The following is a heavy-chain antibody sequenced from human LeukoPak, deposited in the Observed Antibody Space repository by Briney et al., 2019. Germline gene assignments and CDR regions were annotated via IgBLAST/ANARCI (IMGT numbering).Heavy chain of an antibody. Sequence: GGSLRLSCAASGFTFSSYGMSWVRRAPGKGLEWVSAISGSGGSTYYADSVKGRFTISRDNAKNSLYLQMNSLRAEDTAVYYCARGLSFWSGYYYYYYMDVWGKGTTVTVSS. CDR1: GFTFSSYG. D-gene: IGHD3-3*01. CDR3: ARGLSFWSGYYYYYYMDV. V-gene: IGHV3-23*01. CDR2: ISGSGGST. J-gene: IGHJ6*03.